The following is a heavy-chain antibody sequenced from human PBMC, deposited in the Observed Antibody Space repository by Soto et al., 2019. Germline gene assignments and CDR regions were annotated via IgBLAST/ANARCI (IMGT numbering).Heavy chain of an antibody. J-gene: IGHJ4*02. Sequence: PSETLSLTCAVYGGSFSGYYWSWIRQPPGKGLEWIGEINHSGSTNYNPSLKSRVTISVDTSKNQFSLKLSSVTAADTAVYYCARVEGLVRFDYWGQGTLVTVS. CDR1: GGSFSGYY. CDR3: ARVEGLVRFDY. V-gene: IGHV4-34*01. D-gene: IGHD6-19*01. CDR2: INHSGST.